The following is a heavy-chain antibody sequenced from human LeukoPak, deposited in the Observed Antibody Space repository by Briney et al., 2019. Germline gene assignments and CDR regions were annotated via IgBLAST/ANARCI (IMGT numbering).Heavy chain of an antibody. CDR3: ARARFSGRLKNLIRYFDY. Sequence: ASVKVSCKASGYTFTSYDINWVRQATGQGLEWMGWMNPNSGNTGYAQKFRGRVTMTRNTSISTAYMELSSLRSEDTAVYYCARARFSGRLKNLIRYFDYWGQGTLVTVSS. CDR2: MNPNSGNT. CDR1: GYTFTSYD. D-gene: IGHD1-26*01. J-gene: IGHJ4*02. V-gene: IGHV1-8*01.